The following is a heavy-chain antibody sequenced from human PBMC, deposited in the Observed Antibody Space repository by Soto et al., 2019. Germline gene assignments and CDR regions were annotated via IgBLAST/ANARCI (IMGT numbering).Heavy chain of an antibody. CDR3: VRCDGNCYNGLDV. V-gene: IGHV1-18*01. CDR2: ISTSNGVP. D-gene: IGHD3-10*01. J-gene: IGHJ6*02. Sequence: ASVXGSCKAAGDMFFKYGFGWGRQAPGQGLEWMAWISTSNGVPNYANHLLGRITLTIDTPTRTMSMEVRRLTYDETAVYYCVRCDGNCYNGLDVWGQGTKVTVSS. CDR1: GDMFFKYG.